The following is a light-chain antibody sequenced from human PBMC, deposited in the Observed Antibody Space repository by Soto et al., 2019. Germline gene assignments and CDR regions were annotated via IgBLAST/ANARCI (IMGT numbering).Light chain of an antibody. J-gene: IGLJ2*01. CDR3: ATWDDSLSDLV. CDR2: DNN. V-gene: IGLV1-51*01. CDR1: SSNIENNF. Sequence: QAVLTQPPSVSAAPGQKVTISCSGSSSNIENNFVSWYQQLPGTAPKLLICDNNKRPSGIPDRFSGSKSGTSSTLGITGLQNGDEAVYYCATWDDSLSDLVFGGGTKVTVL.